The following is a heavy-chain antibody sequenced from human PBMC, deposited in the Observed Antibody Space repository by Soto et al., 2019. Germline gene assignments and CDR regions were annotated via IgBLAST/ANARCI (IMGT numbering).Heavy chain of an antibody. CDR3: ARMDDSSGYYLDY. V-gene: IGHV4-30-2*01. Sequence: QLQLQESGSGLVKPSQTLSLTCAVSGGSISSGGYSWSWIRQPAGKGLEWIGYIYHSGSTYYNPSLKSRVTISVDRSKNQFSLKLSSVTAADTAVYYCARMDDSSGYYLDYWGQGTLVTVSS. J-gene: IGHJ4*02. CDR2: IYHSGST. CDR1: GGSISSGGYS. D-gene: IGHD3-22*01.